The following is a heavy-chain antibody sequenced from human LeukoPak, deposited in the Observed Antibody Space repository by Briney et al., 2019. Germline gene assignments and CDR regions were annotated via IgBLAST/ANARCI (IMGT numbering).Heavy chain of an antibody. CDR2: ISSSSSTI. Sequence: PGGSLRLSCAASGFTFSSYSMNWVRQAPGKGLEWVSYISSSSSTIYYADSVKGRFTISRDNAKNSLYLQINSLRAEDTAVYYCAREGGGYCSNTSCYGWYWGQGTLVTVSS. J-gene: IGHJ4*02. V-gene: IGHV3-48*01. D-gene: IGHD2-2*01. CDR3: AREGGGYCSNTSCYGWY. CDR1: GFTFSSYS.